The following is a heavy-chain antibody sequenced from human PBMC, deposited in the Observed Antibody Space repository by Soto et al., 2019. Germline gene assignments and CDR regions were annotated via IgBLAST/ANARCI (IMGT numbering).Heavy chain of an antibody. D-gene: IGHD1-1*01. Sequence: QLQLQESGSGLVKPSQTLSLTCAVSGESIISGGYSWSWIRQPPGKGLEWIGYIYHTGRTQYNPSLRSRVTISLDRSKNQFSLTLTSVTAADTAVYYCVRGAFVLEFRNDFCYHGMDVWGQGTTVTVSS. CDR2: IYHTGRT. J-gene: IGHJ6*02. V-gene: IGHV4-30-2*01. CDR1: GESIISGGYS. CDR3: VRGAFVLEFRNDFCYHGMDV.